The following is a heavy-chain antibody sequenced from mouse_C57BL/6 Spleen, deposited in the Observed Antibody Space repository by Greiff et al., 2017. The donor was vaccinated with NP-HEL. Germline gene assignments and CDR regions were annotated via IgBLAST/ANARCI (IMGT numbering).Heavy chain of an antibody. CDR3: ARGDWDRFAY. J-gene: IGHJ3*01. Sequence: QVQLQQSGPELVKPGASVKISCKASGYTFTDYYINWVKQRPGQGLEWIGWIFPGSGSTYYNEKFKGKATLTVDKSSSTAYLVLGSLTTEDSAVYFGARGDWDRFAYWGQGTLVTVAA. V-gene: IGHV1-75*01. D-gene: IGHD4-1*01. CDR1: GYTFTDYY. CDR2: IFPGSGST.